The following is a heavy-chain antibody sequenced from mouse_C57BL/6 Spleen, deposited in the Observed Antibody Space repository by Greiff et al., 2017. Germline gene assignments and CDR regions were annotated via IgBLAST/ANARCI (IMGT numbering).Heavy chain of an antibody. Sequence: LMESGPELVHPGASVPISCKASGYAFRSSWLHWVQHRPGKGLEWIVRFYPGVGDTNYNGKFKSKATLTADQSSSTAYMQLSSLTSEDSAVYFCAREGVYYDYGYYAMDYWGQGTSVTVSS. V-gene: IGHV1-82*01. J-gene: IGHJ4*01. CDR3: AREGVYYDYGYYAMDY. D-gene: IGHD2-4*01. CDR1: GYAFRSSW. CDR2: FYPGVGDT.